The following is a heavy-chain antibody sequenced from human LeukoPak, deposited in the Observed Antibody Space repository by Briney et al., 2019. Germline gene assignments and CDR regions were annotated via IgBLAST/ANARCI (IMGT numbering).Heavy chain of an antibody. CDR1: GFTFSSYA. Sequence: PGGSLRLSCAASGFTFSSYAMHWVRQAPGKGLEWVAVISYDGSIKYYADSVKGRFTISRDNSKNTLYLQMNSLRAEDTAVYYCRGTIVVVPAASYYYYYMDVWGKGTTVTVSS. J-gene: IGHJ6*03. CDR2: ISYDGSIK. V-gene: IGHV3-30*04. D-gene: IGHD2-2*01. CDR3: RGTIVVVPAASYYYYYMDV.